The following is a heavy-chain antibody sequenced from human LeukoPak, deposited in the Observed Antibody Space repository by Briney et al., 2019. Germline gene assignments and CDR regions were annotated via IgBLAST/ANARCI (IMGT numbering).Heavy chain of an antibody. V-gene: IGHV1-46*01. J-gene: IGHJ4*02. CDR3: ARARFSPIAAAGYYFDY. CDR2: INPSGGST. Sequence: ASVKVSCKASGYTFTSYYMHWVRQAPGQGLEWMGIINPSGGSTSYAQKFQGRVTMTRDMSTNTVYMELSSLRSEDTAVYYCARARFSPIAAAGYYFDYWGQGTLATVSS. CDR1: GYTFTSYY. D-gene: IGHD6-13*01.